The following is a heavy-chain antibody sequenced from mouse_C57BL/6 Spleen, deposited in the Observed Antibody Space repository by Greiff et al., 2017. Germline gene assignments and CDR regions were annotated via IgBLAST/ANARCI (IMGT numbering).Heavy chain of an antibody. CDR1: GYTFTSYW. V-gene: IGHV1-69*01. CDR3: ARRRQTALDY. Sequence: VQLQQPGAELVMPGASVKLSCKASGYTFTSYWMHWVKQRPGQGLEWIGEIDPSGSYTNYNQKFKGKSTLTVDKSSSTAYMQLSSLTSEDSAVYCCARRRQTALDYWGQGTTLTVSS. CDR2: IDPSGSYT. D-gene: IGHD3-2*01. J-gene: IGHJ2*01.